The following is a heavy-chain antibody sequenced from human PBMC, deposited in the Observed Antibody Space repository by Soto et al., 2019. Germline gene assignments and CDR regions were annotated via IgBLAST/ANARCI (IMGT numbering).Heavy chain of an antibody. CDR2: IFWDDDK. CDR3: AGSPQISSPWGYDY. V-gene: IGHV2-5*02. D-gene: IGHD3-3*02. CDR1: GFSLSNSGVG. Sequence: CPTLVNPTQTLTLTCTYSGFSLSNSGVGVGWIRQPPGKALEWLALIFWDDDKRYSPSLQSRLTITKDTSKNQVVLTMTKMDPVDTATYYCAGSPQISSPWGYDYWGQGTLVTVSS. J-gene: IGHJ4*02.